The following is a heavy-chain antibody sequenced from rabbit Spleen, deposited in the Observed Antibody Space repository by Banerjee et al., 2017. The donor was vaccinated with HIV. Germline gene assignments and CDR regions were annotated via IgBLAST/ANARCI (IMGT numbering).Heavy chain of an antibody. Sequence: QSLEEYGGDLVKPAASLTLTCTASGGSSIISTYMSWVRQAPGKGLEWIACIDAGSSGFTYFASWAEGRFTISKTSSTTVTLEMTRLTAADTASYFCVREAGYGGYGDGNLWGPGTLVTVS. CDR2: IDAGSSGFT. CDR1: GGSSIISTY. V-gene: IGHV1S40*01. D-gene: IGHD6-1*01. CDR3: VREAGYGGYGDGNL. J-gene: IGHJ4*01.